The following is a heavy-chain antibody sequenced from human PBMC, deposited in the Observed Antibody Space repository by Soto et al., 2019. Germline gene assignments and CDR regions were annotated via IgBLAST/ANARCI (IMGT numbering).Heavy chain of an antibody. CDR1: GFTFDDYA. D-gene: IGHD3-3*01. Sequence: EVQLVESGGGLVQPGRSLRLSCAASGFTFDDYAMHWVRQAPGKGLEWVSGISWNSGSIGYADSVKGRFTISRDNAKNSLYLQMNSLRAEDTALYYCAKDKEVRGITIFGVAHFDIWGQGTMVTVSS. CDR2: ISWNSGSI. V-gene: IGHV3-9*01. J-gene: IGHJ3*02. CDR3: AKDKEVRGITIFGVAHFDI.